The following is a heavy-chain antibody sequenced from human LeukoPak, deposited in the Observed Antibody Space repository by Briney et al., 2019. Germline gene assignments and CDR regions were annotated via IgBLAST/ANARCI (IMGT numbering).Heavy chain of an antibody. Sequence: PGGSLRLSCAASEFSVGSNYMTWVRQAPGKGLEWVSLIYSGSSTYYADSVKGRFTISRDNSKNTLFLEMNSLRAEDTAVYYCALQGGDARLTKLRGVVIHSFHFRGQGTLVTVSS. CDR3: ALQGGDARLTKLRGVVIHSFHF. D-gene: IGHD3-10*01. J-gene: IGHJ4*02. V-gene: IGHV3-66*04. CDR1: EFSVGSNY. CDR2: IYSGSST.